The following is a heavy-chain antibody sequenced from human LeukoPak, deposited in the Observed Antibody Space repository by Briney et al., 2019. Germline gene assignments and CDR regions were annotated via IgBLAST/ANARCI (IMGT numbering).Heavy chain of an antibody. J-gene: IGHJ4*02. CDR2: INPNSGGT. D-gene: IGHD6-19*01. Sequence: ASVKVSCKASGYTFTGYYMHWVRQAHGQGLEWMGWINPNSGGTNYAQKFQGKVTMTRDTSISTAYMELSRLRSDDTAVYYCASLKAKYSGGKPLDYWGQGTLVTVSS. CDR1: GYTFTGYY. V-gene: IGHV1-2*02. CDR3: ASLKAKYSGGKPLDY.